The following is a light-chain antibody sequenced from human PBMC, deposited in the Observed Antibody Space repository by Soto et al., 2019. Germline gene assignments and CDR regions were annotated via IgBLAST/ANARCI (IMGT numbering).Light chain of an antibody. CDR2: AAS. J-gene: IGKJ3*01. Sequence: DIQLTQSPSFLSASVGDRVTITCRASQDISNYLVWYQQKPGKAPKPLIYAASTLQSGVPSRFSGSGSGTEFTLTISSRQPEDCATYYCQQLNSDPLTFGPGTNVDIK. CDR3: QQLNSDPLT. CDR1: QDISNY. V-gene: IGKV1-9*01.